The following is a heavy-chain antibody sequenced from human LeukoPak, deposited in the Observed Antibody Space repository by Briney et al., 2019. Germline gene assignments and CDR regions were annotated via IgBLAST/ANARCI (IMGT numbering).Heavy chain of an antibody. Sequence: GGSLSLSCAASGFTFSSYGMHWVRQAPGKGLEWGAFIRSDGNNKYYVDSVKGRFTISRDNSKNTLYLQMNSLRAEDTAVYYCAKDRRSGGSLSSFDPWGQGALVTVSS. CDR2: IRSDGNNK. V-gene: IGHV3-30*02. CDR3: AKDRRSGGSLSSFDP. CDR1: GFTFSSYG. D-gene: IGHD2-15*01. J-gene: IGHJ5*02.